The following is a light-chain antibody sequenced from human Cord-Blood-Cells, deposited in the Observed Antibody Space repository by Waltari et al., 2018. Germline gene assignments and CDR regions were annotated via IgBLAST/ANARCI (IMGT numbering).Light chain of an antibody. CDR2: EGS. CDR3: CSYAGSSTYV. V-gene: IGLV2-23*01. J-gene: IGLJ1*01. CDR1: SSDVASYNL. Sequence: QAALTQPASVSGSPGQSITISCTGTSSDVASYNLVSWYQQHPGKAPKLMIYEGSKRPSWVSNRFSGSKSGNTASLTISGLQAEYEADYYCCSYAGSSTYVFGTGTKVTVL.